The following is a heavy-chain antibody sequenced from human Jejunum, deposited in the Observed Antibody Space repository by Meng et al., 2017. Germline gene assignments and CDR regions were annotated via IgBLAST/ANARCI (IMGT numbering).Heavy chain of an antibody. CDR1: GYTPNGFS. Sequence: QVQMEQTGAAVRKPGPSVKVSCRASGYTPNGFSMPWVRQAPGKGLEWMGRINTNTGGTNYAQNFKGSITLTRDTSTVYMEVNRLRSDDTAMYYCAGRSYNYDDYFDFWGRGTLVTVSS. CDR2: INTNTGGT. J-gene: IGHJ4*02. D-gene: IGHD5-24*01. V-gene: IGHV1-2*06. CDR3: AGRSYNYDDYFDF.